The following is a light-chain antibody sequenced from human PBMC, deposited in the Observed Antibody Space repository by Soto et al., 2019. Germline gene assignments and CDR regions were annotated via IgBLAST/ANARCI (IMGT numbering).Light chain of an antibody. Sequence: DIPMTQSPSSLSAFVGDTVTITCRASQDISNFLAWYQQKPGKVPKLLIYAASTLQSGVPSRFSGSGSGTDFTLTISSLQPEDVANYYCQKCKIAPFTFGGGTKVEMK. CDR2: AAS. CDR3: QKCKIAPFT. V-gene: IGKV1-27*01. J-gene: IGKJ4*01. CDR1: QDISNF.